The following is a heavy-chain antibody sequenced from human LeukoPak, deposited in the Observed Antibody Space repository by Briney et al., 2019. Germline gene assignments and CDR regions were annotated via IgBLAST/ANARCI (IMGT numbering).Heavy chain of an antibody. CDR3: SIAVAGTP. V-gene: IGHV3-74*01. J-gene: IGHJ5*02. D-gene: IGHD6-19*01. Sequence: GGSLRLSCAASGFTFSSYWMHWVRQAPGQGLVWVSRSNSDGSSTTYADSVNSRFTISRDNATNSLYLQMHSPRAEATAVYYCSIAVAGTPWGQGTRVTVSS. CDR2: SNSDGSST. CDR1: GFTFSSYW.